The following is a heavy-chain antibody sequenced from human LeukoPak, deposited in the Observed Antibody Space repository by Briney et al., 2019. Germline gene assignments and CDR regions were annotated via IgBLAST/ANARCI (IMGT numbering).Heavy chain of an antibody. CDR2: ISSSSSYI. CDR3: ARVGSRRTTALDY. D-gene: IGHD4-17*01. Sequence: GGSLRLSCAASGFTFSSYSMNWVRQAPGKGLEWVSSISSSSSYIYYADSVKGRFTISRDNAKNSLYLQMNSVRAEDAAVYYCARVGSRRTTALDYWGQGTLVTVSS. J-gene: IGHJ4*02. CDR1: GFTFSSYS. V-gene: IGHV3-21*01.